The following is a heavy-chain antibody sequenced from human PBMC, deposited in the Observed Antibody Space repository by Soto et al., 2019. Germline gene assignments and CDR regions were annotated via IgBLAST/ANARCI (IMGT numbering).Heavy chain of an antibody. Sequence: SETLSLTCTVSGGSISSYYWSWIRQPPGKGLEWIAYISYSGSTNYNPSLKSRVTISVDTSKNQFSLKLSSVTAADTAVYYCARDWGCSGGSCYYFDYWGQGTLVTVSS. J-gene: IGHJ4*02. CDR1: GGSISSYY. D-gene: IGHD2-15*01. CDR2: ISYSGST. CDR3: ARDWGCSGGSCYYFDY. V-gene: IGHV4-59*12.